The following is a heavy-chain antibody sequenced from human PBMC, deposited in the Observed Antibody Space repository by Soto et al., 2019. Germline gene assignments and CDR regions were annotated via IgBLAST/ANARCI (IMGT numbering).Heavy chain of an antibody. Sequence: PSETLSLTCTVSGGSISSGGYYWSWIRQHPGKGLEWIGYIYYTGSTYYNPSLKSRVTISVDTSKNQFSLKLSSVTAADTAVYYCAGDYYDSSGYYYVDSWGQGTQVTVSS. CDR2: IYYTGST. CDR1: GGSISSGGYY. V-gene: IGHV4-31*03. D-gene: IGHD3-22*01. CDR3: AGDYYDSSGYYYVDS. J-gene: IGHJ4*02.